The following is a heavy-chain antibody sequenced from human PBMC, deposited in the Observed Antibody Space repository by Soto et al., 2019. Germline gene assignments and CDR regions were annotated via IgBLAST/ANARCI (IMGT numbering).Heavy chain of an antibody. CDR1: GFTFSSYS. V-gene: IGHV3-21*01. J-gene: IGHJ4*02. CDR3: ARVPIRDY. CDR2: ISSSSSYI. Sequence: EVQLVESGGGLVKPGGSLRLSCAASGFTFSSYSMNWVRQAPGKGLEWVSSISSSSSYIYYADPVKGRFTISRDNAKNSLYRKMNSLRAEDTVVYYCARVPIRDYWGQGTLVTVSS.